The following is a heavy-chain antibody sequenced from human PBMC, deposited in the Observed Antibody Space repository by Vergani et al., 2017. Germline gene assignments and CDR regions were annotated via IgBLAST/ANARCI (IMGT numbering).Heavy chain of an antibody. V-gene: IGHV4-59*12. Sequence: QVQLQESGPGLVKPSETLSLTCTVSGGSISSYYWSWIRQPPGKGLEWIGYIYYIGNTYYNPSLKSRVTISVDTSKNQFSLKLSSVTAADTAVYYCARGVVVWGHSYFDYWGQGTLVTVSS. J-gene: IGHJ4*02. CDR1: GGSISSYY. CDR3: ARGVVVWGHSYFDY. D-gene: IGHD3-16*01. CDR2: IYYIGNT.